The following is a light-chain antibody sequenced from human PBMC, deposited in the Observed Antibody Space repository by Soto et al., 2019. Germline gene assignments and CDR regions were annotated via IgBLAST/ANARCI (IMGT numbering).Light chain of an antibody. CDR2: GAS. J-gene: IGKJ1*01. Sequence: EIVLTQYPGTLSLSPGERATLSWGASQSVSNNYLAWYQQKPGQAPRLLIYGASNRATGIPDRLSGSGSGTEFTLTISRLEPEDSAVYYCQQYGSSGTFGHGTKVDIK. CDR1: QSVSNNY. CDR3: QQYGSSGT. V-gene: IGKV3-20*01.